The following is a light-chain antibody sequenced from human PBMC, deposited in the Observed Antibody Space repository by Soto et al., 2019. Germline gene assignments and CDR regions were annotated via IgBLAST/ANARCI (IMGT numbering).Light chain of an antibody. CDR3: QQYNNWPPTCT. CDR1: RSVSSY. Sequence: ESVLTQSPATLTLSPGERATLSCRASRSVSSYLAWYQQKPGQAPRRLLYGAATRATGIPARFSGGGSGTAFTPTTSSLQSEDFAVYYCQQYNNWPPTCTFGQGTKVDIK. CDR2: GAA. V-gene: IGKV3-15*01. J-gene: IGKJ1*01.